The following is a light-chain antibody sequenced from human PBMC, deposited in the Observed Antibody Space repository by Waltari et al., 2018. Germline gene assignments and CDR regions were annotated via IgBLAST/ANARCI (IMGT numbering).Light chain of an antibody. V-gene: IGLV2-8*01. CDR3: SSHGSINNFVI. CDR2: GVT. J-gene: IGLJ2*01. CDR1: SSDRDFHS. Sequence: QSALTQPPSASGSPGQSVTFSCTGASSDRDFHSVSWYQQHPGKAPTLIPYGVTKRPSGVPERFSASKSGNTASLTVSGLQVEDEADYYCSSHGSINNFVIFGGGTRLTVL.